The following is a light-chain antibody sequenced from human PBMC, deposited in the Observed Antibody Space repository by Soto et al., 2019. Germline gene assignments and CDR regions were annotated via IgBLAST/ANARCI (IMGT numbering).Light chain of an antibody. Sequence: EIVLTQSPDTLSLSPGERATLSCRASQSVSSRYLAWYQQKPGQAPRLLIYGAFNRATGIPARFSGSGSGADFTLTISSLEPEDFAVYYCQQRNIWPPVTFGQGTRLEIK. CDR2: GAF. J-gene: IGKJ5*01. CDR3: QQRNIWPPVT. CDR1: QSVSSRY. V-gene: IGKV3-11*01.